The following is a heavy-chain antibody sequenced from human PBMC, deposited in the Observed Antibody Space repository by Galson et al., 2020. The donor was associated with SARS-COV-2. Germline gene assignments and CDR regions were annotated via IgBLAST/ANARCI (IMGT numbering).Heavy chain of an antibody. D-gene: IGHD1-7*01. CDR1: GYTLTELS. CDR2: FDPEDGET. CDR3: ATLRVSTGTILHYYYGMDV. Sequence: ASVKVSCKVSGYTLTELSMHWVRQAPGKGLEWMGGFDPEDGETTYAQKFQGRVTMTEDTSTDTAYMELSSLRSEDTAVYYCATLRVSTGTILHYYYGMDVWGQGTTVTVSS. V-gene: IGHV1-24*01. J-gene: IGHJ6*02.